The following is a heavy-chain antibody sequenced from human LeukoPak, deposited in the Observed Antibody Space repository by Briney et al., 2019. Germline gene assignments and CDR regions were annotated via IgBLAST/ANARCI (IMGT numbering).Heavy chain of an antibody. J-gene: IGHJ4*02. CDR2: INHSGST. Sequence: SETLSLTCAVYGGSFSGYYWSWIRQPPGKGLEWIGEINHSGSTNYNPSLKSRVTISVDTSKNQFSLKLSSVTAADTAVYYCARGRSGGSCYSFDYWGQGTLVTVSS. CDR1: GGSFSGYY. V-gene: IGHV4-34*01. CDR3: ARGRSGGSCYSFDY. D-gene: IGHD2-15*01.